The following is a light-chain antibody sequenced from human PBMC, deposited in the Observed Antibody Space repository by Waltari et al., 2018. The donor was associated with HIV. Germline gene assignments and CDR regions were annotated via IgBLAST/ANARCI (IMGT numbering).Light chain of an antibody. Sequence: DIKMTKSPSSVSASVGERVTITCRASKDIHTWLAWYQQKPGRAPKLLIYATVNLESEVPSRFSGIGSGTDFTLTVSNLQPEDFATYYCQQSRSFPFTFGQGTKLEIK. V-gene: IGKV1D-12*01. CDR3: QQSRSFPFT. CDR2: ATV. CDR1: KDIHTW. J-gene: IGKJ2*01.